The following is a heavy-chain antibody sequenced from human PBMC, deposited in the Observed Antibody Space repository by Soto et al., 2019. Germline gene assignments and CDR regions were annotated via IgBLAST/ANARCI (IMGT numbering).Heavy chain of an antibody. J-gene: IGHJ3*02. D-gene: IGHD1-26*01. CDR3: ARDLQYSGSYTGAFDI. V-gene: IGHV3-21*01. CDR1: GFTFSSYS. CDR2: ISSSSSYI. Sequence: EVQLVESGGGLVKPGGSLRLSCAASGFTFSSYSMNWVRQAPGQGLEWVSSISSSSSYIYYADSVKGRFTISRDNAKNSLYLQMNSLRAEDTAVYYCARDLQYSGSYTGAFDIWGQGTMVTVSS.